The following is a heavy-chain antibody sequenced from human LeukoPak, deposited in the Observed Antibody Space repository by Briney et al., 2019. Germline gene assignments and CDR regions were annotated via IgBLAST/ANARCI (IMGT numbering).Heavy chain of an antibody. CDR2: ISGGGSTT. V-gene: IGHV3-23*01. CDR1: GFTFSNYA. Sequence: GGSLRLSCVVSGFTFSNYAMSWVRQAPGKGLEWVSVISGGGSTTYYADSVKGRFTISRDNSKNTLYLQMNGLRADDTAIYYCAKVSIAAADTLRNYDYWGQGTLVTVSS. D-gene: IGHD6-13*01. J-gene: IGHJ4*02. CDR3: AKVSIAAADTLRNYDY.